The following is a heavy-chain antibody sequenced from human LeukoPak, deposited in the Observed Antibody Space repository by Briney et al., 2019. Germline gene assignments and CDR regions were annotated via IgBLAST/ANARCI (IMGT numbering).Heavy chain of an antibody. CDR2: IYYSGST. CDR3: ARDEGSVDY. Sequence: SETLSLTCTVSGGSISSYYWSWIRQPPGKGLEWIGYIYYSGSTNYNPSLKSRVTISVDTSKNQFSLKLSSVTAADTAMYYCARDEGSVDYWGQGTLGTVSS. CDR1: GGSISSYY. J-gene: IGHJ4*02. V-gene: IGHV4-59*12.